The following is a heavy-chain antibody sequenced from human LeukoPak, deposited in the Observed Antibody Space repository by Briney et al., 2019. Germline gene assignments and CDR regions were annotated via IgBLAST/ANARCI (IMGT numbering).Heavy chain of an antibody. CDR2: IKQDGSEK. J-gene: IGHJ4*02. V-gene: IGHV3-7*03. D-gene: IGHD6-19*01. CDR3: ARYIKGLYSSGIDY. Sequence: GGSLRLSCAASGFTLSSYWMSWARQAPGKGLEWVANIKQDGSEKYYVDSVKGRFTISRDNAKNSLYLQMNSLRGEDTAVYYCARYIKGLYSSGIDYWGQGTLVTVSS. CDR1: GFTLSSYW.